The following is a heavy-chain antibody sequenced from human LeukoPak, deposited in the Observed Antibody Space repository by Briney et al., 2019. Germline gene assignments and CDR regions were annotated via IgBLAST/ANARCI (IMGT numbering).Heavy chain of an antibody. CDR3: ARAPTAMVYFDY. V-gene: IGHV4-4*07. CDR2: IYTSGST. J-gene: IGHJ4*02. Sequence: SETLSLTCTVSGGPISSYYWSWIRQPAGKGLEWIGRIYTSGSTNYNPSLKSRVTMSVETSKNQFSLKLSSVTAADTAVYYCARAPTAMVYFDYWGQGTLVTVSS. D-gene: IGHD5-18*01. CDR1: GGPISSYY.